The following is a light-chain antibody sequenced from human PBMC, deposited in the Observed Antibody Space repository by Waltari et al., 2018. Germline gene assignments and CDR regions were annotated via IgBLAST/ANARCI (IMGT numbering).Light chain of an antibody. J-gene: IGLJ3*02. CDR2: RND. Sequence: QSVLTQPPSASGTPGQRVTISCSGTSSKLGNNVVNWYQQVPGTAPKLLIYRNDLRPSGVPDRFSASKSGTSASLAISGLQSEDEAEYYCASWDDSLNGHWVFGGGTKVTVL. CDR1: SSKLGNNV. V-gene: IGLV1-44*01. CDR3: ASWDDSLNGHWV.